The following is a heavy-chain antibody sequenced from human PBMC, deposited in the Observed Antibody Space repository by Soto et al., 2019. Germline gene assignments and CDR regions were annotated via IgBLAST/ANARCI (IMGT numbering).Heavy chain of an antibody. CDR3: ARSLYSSSWSTYYYYGMDV. Sequence: PSETLSLTCTVSGGFISSYYWSWIRRPPGKGLEWIGYIYYSGSTNYNPSLKSRVTISVDTSKNQFSLKLSSVTAADTAVYYCARSLYSSSWSTYYYYGMDVWGQGTTVTVSS. J-gene: IGHJ6*02. V-gene: IGHV4-59*01. CDR1: GGFISSYY. D-gene: IGHD6-13*01. CDR2: IYYSGST.